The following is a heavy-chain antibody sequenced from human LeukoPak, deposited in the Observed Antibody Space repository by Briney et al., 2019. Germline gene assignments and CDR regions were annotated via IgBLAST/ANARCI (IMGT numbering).Heavy chain of an antibody. J-gene: IGHJ4*02. CDR1: GFTFTSHP. V-gene: IGHV3-48*02. CDR3: ARDLYGDYSFDY. CDR2: ISGSTSNI. D-gene: IGHD4-17*01. Sequence: GGSLRLSCAASGFTFTSHPMNWVRQAPGKGLEWVSYISGSTSNIKYADSVMGRFTISRDNAKNSLYLQMNSLRDEDTAVYYCARDLYGDYSFDYWGQGTLVTVSS.